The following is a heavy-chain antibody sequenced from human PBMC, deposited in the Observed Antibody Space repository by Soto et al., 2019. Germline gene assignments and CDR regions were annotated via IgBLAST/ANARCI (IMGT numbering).Heavy chain of an antibody. J-gene: IGHJ4*02. CDR2: IWYGGSNK. CDR1: GFTFSSYG. V-gene: IGHV3-33*01. CDR3: ARDAGPNDY. Sequence: QVQLVESGGGVVQPGRSLRLSCAASGFTFSSYGMHWVRQAPGKGLEWVAVIWYGGSNKYYADSVKGRFTISRDNSKNTLYLQMNSLRAEDTAVYYCARDAGPNDYWGQGTLVTVSS.